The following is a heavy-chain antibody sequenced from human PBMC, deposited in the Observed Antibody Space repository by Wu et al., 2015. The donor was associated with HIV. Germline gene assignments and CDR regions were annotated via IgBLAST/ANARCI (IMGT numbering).Heavy chain of an antibody. J-gene: IGHJ4*02. V-gene: IGHV1-2*02. CDR2: INPNSGST. CDR1: GYTFTGYY. D-gene: IGHD1-26*01. CDR3: ARDGDIVGATPHYY. Sequence: QVQLVQSGAEVKKPGASVKVSCKASGYTFTGYYMHWVRQAPGQGLEWMGWINPNSGSTNYAQNFQGRVTMTRDTSISTAYMELSRLRSDDTAVYYCARDGDIVGATPHYYWGQGTLVTVSS.